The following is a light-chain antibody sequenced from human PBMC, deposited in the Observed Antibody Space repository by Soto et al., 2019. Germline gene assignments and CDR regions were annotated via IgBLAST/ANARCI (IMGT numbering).Light chain of an antibody. J-gene: IGLJ2*01. V-gene: IGLV1-44*01. CDR2: SNN. CDR3: AAWDDSLNGSVV. CDR1: SSNIGSNT. Sequence: QAVVTQPPSASGTPGQRVTISCSGSSSNIGSNTVNWYQQLPGTAPKLLIYSNNQRPSGVPDRFSGSKSGTSASLAISGLQSEDEADYYCAAWDDSLNGSVVFGGGTKLTGL.